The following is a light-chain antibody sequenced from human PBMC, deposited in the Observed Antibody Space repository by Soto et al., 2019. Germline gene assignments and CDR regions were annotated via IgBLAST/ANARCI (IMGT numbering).Light chain of an antibody. CDR2: KIF. Sequence: DIVLTQTPLSSPVALGQPATISCRSSQGLVHSDGNTYLSWLHQRPGQPPRLLFFKIFERFAGVPDRFSASGAETDFTLEISTVEAEDVGVYYCMQSTQFPCTFGQGTRVEI. J-gene: IGKJ1*01. CDR1: QGLVHSDGNTY. CDR3: MQSTQFPCT. V-gene: IGKV2-24*01.